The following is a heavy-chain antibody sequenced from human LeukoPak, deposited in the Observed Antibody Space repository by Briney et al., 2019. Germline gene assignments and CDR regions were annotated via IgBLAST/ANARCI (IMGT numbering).Heavy chain of an antibody. CDR1: GYTLTGYH. CDR3: ARVLASVPAFYLDP. D-gene: IGHD2-2*01. V-gene: IGHV1-2*02. CDR2: INPNSGGT. Sequence: ASVKVSCKASGYTLTGYHMHWVRQAPGQGLEWMGWINPNSGGTNYAQKFQGRVTMTRDTSISTAYMELSKLRPDDRAVCYCARVLASVPAFYLDPWGEGTLVTVSS. J-gene: IGHJ5*02.